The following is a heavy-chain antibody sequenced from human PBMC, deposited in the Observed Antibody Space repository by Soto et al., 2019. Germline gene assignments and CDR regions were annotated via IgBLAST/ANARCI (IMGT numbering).Heavy chain of an antibody. Sequence: QVQLVQSGAEVKKPGASVQVSCKASGYTFTSYALHWVRQARGERPEWMGWINAANGDTKYSKKFQGRVTITRDTSASTGYMELSGLRSEDTAVYFCGRSVVGATGEILYNAMDVWGQGTTVTVSS. CDR2: INAANGDT. CDR3: GRSVVGATGEILYNAMDV. V-gene: IGHV1-3*01. J-gene: IGHJ6*02. D-gene: IGHD1-26*01. CDR1: GYTFTSYA.